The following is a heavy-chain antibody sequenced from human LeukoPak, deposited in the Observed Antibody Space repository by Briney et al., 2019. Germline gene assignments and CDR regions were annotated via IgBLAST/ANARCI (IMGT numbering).Heavy chain of an antibody. J-gene: IGHJ5*02. CDR3: ARFTTHIWFDP. CDR1: GAFTNRYY. D-gene: IGHD4-17*01. V-gene: IGHV4-4*07. Sequence: TSETLSLTCSVSGAFTNRYYWSWIRQPAGKGLEWIGRVYTSGNTNYNPSLKSRVTMSVDTSKKQFSLKLSSVTAADTAVYYCARFTTHIWFDPWGQGTLVTVSS. CDR2: VYTSGNT.